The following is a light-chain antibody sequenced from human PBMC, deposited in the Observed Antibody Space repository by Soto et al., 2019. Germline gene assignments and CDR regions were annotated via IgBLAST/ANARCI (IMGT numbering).Light chain of an antibody. CDR1: QSVSIW. Sequence: DIQMTQTPSTLSTSVGARVTISCRASQSVSIWLAWYQQKPGRAPKLLIYKSSILESGVPSRFSGSGSGTEFTLTISSLQPDDFATYYCQQFNTSPWTFGQGAMVDI. CDR2: KSS. CDR3: QQFNTSPWT. V-gene: IGKV1-5*03. J-gene: IGKJ1*01.